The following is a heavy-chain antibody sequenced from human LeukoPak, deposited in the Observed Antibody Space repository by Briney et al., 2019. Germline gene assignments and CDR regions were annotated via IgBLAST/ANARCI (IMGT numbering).Heavy chain of an antibody. CDR1: GSSVSSSSYF. CDR3: ARRPSWPSTSAFDI. V-gene: IGHV4-39*01. D-gene: IGHD2-2*01. J-gene: IGHJ3*02. CDR2: IYYSGSA. Sequence: SETLSLTCGVSGSSVSSSSYFWGWIRQPPGKGLQWIGSIYYSGSAYYNPSLQSRVAISVDTSRNQFSLKLTSVTAADTAVHYCARRPSWPSTSAFDIWGRGTMVTVSP.